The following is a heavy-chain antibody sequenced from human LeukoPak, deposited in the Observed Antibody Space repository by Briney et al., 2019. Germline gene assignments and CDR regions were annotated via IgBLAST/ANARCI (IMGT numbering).Heavy chain of an antibody. CDR1: GFTFSSDW. CDR3: AKDSPMLGGY. Sequence: GGSLRLSCVVSGFTFSSDWMSWVRQAPGKGLEWVSAISGSGGSTYYADSVKGRFTISRDNSRNTLYLQMNSLRAEDTAVYYCAKDSPMLGGYWGQGTLVTVSS. J-gene: IGHJ4*02. D-gene: IGHD2-8*01. CDR2: ISGSGGST. V-gene: IGHV3-23*01.